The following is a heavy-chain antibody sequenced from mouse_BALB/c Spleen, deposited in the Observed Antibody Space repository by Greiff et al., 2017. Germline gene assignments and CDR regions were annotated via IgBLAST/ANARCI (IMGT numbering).Heavy chain of an antibody. CDR3: ARYDYEKRGFAY. J-gene: IGHJ3*01. CDR2: IWAGGST. D-gene: IGHD2-4*01. V-gene: IGHV2-9*02. Sequence: VKVVESGPGLVAPSQSLSITCTVSGFSLTSYGVHWVRQPPGKGLEWLGVIWAGGSTNYNSALMSRLSISKDNSKSQVFLKMNSLQTDDTAMYYCARYDYEKRGFAYWGQGTLVTVSA. CDR1: GFSLTSYG.